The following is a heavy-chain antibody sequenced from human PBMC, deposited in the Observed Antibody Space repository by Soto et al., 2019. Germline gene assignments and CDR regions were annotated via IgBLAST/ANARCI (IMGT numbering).Heavy chain of an antibody. D-gene: IGHD4-17*01. Sequence: DVQLVESGGGLVQPGRSLRLSCAASGFTFDDYAMHWVRQAPGKGLEWVSGISWNSGSIGYADSVKGRFTISRDNAKNSLYLQMNSLRAEDTALYYCLTTARGVDYWGQGTLVTVSS. J-gene: IGHJ4*02. V-gene: IGHV3-9*01. CDR3: LTTARGVDY. CDR2: ISWNSGSI. CDR1: GFTFDDYA.